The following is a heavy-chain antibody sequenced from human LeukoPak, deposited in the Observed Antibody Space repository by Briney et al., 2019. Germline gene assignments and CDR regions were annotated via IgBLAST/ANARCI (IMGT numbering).Heavy chain of an antibody. V-gene: IGHV4-59*01. CDR3: AGRYCSSTSCSNNAFDI. CDR2: IYYSGST. CDR1: GGSISSYY. D-gene: IGHD2-2*01. J-gene: IGHJ3*02. Sequence: PSETLFLTCTVSGGSISSYYWSWIRQPPGKGLEWIGYIYYSGSTNYNPSLKSRVTISVDTSKNQFSLKLSSVTAADTAVYYCAGRYCSSTSCSNNAFDIWGQGTMVTVSS.